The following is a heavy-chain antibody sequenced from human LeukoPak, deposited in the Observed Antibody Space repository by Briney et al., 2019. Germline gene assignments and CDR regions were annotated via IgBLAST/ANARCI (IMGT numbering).Heavy chain of an antibody. J-gene: IGHJ5*02. CDR3: AKAAYGDYVNWFDP. CDR2: ISGRVGST. V-gene: IGHV3-23*01. D-gene: IGHD4-17*01. Sequence: GGSLRLSCAASGFTFSSYSMNWVRQAPGKGLEWVSAISGRVGSTYYTDSVKGRFTISRDNSKNTLYLQMNSLRAEDTALYYCAKAAYGDYVNWFDPWGQGTLVTVSS. CDR1: GFTFSSYS.